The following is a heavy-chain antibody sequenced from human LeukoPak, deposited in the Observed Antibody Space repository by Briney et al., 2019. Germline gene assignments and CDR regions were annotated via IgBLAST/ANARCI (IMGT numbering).Heavy chain of an antibody. D-gene: IGHD2-2*01. V-gene: IGHV3-48*03. J-gene: IGHJ6*02. CDR2: ISSSGSTI. CDR3: ARDIVVVPAAMDGYYYYYGMDV. CDR1: GFTFSSYE. Sequence: PGGSLRLSCAASGFTFSSYEMNWVRQAPGKGLEWVSYISSSGSTIYYADSVRGRFTIPRNNAKNSLYLQMNSLRAEDTAVYYCARDIVVVPAAMDGYYYYYGMDVWGQGTTVTVSS.